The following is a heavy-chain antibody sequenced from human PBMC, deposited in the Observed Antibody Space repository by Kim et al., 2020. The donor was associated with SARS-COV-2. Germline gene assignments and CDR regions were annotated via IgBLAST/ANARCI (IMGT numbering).Heavy chain of an antibody. D-gene: IGHD1-26*01. CDR3: ARDSSGSYYEDYYYYGM. V-gene: IGHV3-30*04. J-gene: IGHJ6*01. Sequence: GGSLRLSCAASGFTFSSYAMHWVRQAPGKGLEWVAVISYDGSNKYYADSVKGRFTISRDNSKNTLYLQMNSLRAEDTAVYYCARDSSGSYYEDYYYYGM. CDR1: GFTFSSYA. CDR2: ISYDGSNK.